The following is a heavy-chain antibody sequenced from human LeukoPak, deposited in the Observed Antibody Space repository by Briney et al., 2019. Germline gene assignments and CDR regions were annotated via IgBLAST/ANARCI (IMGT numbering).Heavy chain of an antibody. CDR2: ISGSGGST. V-gene: IGHV3-23*01. Sequence: PSETLSLTCTVSGGSISSSSYYWGWIRQAPGKGLNWVSGISGSGGSTYYADSVKGRFTISRDNSKNTLYLQMNSLRAEDTAVYYCAKDGGVNLAANDAFDIWGQGTMVTVSS. D-gene: IGHD3-3*01. CDR3: AKDGGVNLAANDAFDI. J-gene: IGHJ3*02. CDR1: GGSISSSSYY.